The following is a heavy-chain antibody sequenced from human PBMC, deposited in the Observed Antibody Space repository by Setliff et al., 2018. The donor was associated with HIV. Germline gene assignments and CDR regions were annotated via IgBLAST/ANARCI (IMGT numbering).Heavy chain of an antibody. D-gene: IGHD2-15*01. Sequence: PSETLSLTCAVSGYSISSGYYWGWIRQPPGKGLEWIGSIYHSGSTYYNPSLKSRVTISVDTSKNQFSLKLSSVTAADTAVYYCARHRRYCSGGSCSDAFDIWGQGTMVT. CDR3: ARHRRYCSGGSCSDAFDI. J-gene: IGHJ3*02. CDR1: GYSISSGYY. CDR2: IYHSGST. V-gene: IGHV4-38-2*01.